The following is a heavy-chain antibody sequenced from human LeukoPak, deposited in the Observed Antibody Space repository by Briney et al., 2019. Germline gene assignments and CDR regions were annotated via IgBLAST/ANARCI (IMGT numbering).Heavy chain of an antibody. V-gene: IGHV1-18*01. CDR1: GYTFTSYG. CDR2: ISAYNGNT. J-gene: IGHJ4*02. CDR3: ARTRGYSSSSGQDY. Sequence: ASVTVSCKASGYTFTSYGISWVRQAPGQGLEWMGWISAYNGNTNYAQKLQGRVTMTTDTSTSTAYMELRSLRSDDTAVYYCARTRGYSSSSGQDYWGQGTLVTVSS. D-gene: IGHD6-6*01.